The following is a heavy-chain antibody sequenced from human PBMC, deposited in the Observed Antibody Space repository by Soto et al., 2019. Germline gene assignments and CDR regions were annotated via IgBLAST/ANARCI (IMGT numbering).Heavy chain of an antibody. D-gene: IGHD5-18*01. V-gene: IGHV4-31*03. CDR1: GGSISSGGYY. CDR2: IYSSGST. Sequence: QVQLQESGPGLVKPSQTLSLTCSVSGGSISSGGYYWSWVRQHPGKGLEWIGYIYSSGSTYHNPSLESRVSISIDTSKNHFSLKLTSVTAADTAVYFCARGTSTYGYAIDLWGQGTLVTVSS. CDR3: ARGTSTYGYAIDL. J-gene: IGHJ5*02.